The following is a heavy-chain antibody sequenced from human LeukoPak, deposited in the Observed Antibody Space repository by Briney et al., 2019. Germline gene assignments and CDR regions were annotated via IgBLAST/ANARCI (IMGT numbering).Heavy chain of an antibody. Sequence: GGPLRLSCAASGFTLSSYAMNWVGQAPGKEVEWVSVISGSGCSTYYADSVNGRFTISRNNSKNTLYLRMNSLRAEDTAVYYCAKDRFLEYLYWGQGTLVTVSS. CDR2: ISGSGCST. J-gene: IGHJ4*02. V-gene: IGHV3-23*01. CDR1: GFTLSSYA. CDR3: AKDRFLEYLY. D-gene: IGHD3-3*01.